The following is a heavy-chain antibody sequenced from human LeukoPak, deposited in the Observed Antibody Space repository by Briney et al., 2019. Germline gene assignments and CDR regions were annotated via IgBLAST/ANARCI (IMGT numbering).Heavy chain of an antibody. CDR2: IYSGSNT. CDR1: GFTVRSSY. V-gene: IGHV3-53*01. J-gene: IGHJ4*02. D-gene: IGHD3-22*01. Sequence: PGRSLRLSCAASGFTVRSSYMSWVRQAPGKGLERVSVIYSGSNTYYPDSVKGRFTISRDNSKNTLYLQMNSPGAEDTAGYYCARDCPPYYDSSGYLGFWGQGTLVTVSS. CDR3: ARDCPPYYDSSGYLGF.